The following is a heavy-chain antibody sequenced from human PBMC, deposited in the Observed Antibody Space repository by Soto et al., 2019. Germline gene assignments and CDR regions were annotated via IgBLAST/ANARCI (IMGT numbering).Heavy chain of an antibody. CDR1: GGTFSSYA. D-gene: IGHD6-13*01. J-gene: IGHJ4*02. CDR3: ARDQPPVSWDDS. V-gene: IGHV1-69*01. CDR2: IIPIFGTA. Sequence: QVQLVQSAAEVKKPGSSVKVSCKASGGTFSSYAISWVRQAPGQGHEWMGGIIPIFGTADYAQKFQGRVTITADESTSTAYMELSRLRSEDTAVYYCARDQPPVSWDDSWGQGTLVTVSS.